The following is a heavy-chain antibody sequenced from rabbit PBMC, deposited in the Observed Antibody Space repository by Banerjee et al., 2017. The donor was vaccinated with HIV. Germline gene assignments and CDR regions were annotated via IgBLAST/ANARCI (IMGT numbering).Heavy chain of an antibody. CDR1: GFSFSSSYY. J-gene: IGHJ4*01. Sequence: QEQLVESGGGLVQPEGSLTLTCTASGFSFSSSYYMCWVRQAPGKGLEWIACINTSSGNTVYATWAKGRFTISKTSWTTVTLQMTSLTAADTATYFCARDLGGSSDLWGQGTLVTVS. D-gene: IGHD8-1*01. CDR2: INTSSGNT. CDR3: ARDLGGSSDL. V-gene: IGHV1S45*01.